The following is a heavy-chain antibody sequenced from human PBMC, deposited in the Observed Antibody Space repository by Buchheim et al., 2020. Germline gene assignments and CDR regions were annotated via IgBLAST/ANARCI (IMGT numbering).Heavy chain of an antibody. CDR2: ISYDGSNK. Sequence: QVQLVESGGGVVQPGRSLRLSCAASGFTFSSYAMHWVRQAPGKGLEWVAVISYDGSNKYYADSVKGRFTISRDNSKNTLYLQMNSLRAEDTAVYYCVRERQDIRSYDVWGQGTL. CDR3: VRERQDIRSYDV. D-gene: IGHD1-26*01. CDR1: GFTFSSYA. V-gene: IGHV3-30-3*01. J-gene: IGHJ4*02.